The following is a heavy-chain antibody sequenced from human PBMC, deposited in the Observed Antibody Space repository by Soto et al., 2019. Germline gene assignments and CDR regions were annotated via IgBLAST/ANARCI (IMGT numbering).Heavy chain of an antibody. CDR2: VYHSGST. Sequence: SETLSLTCAVSGGSISTSNWWSRVRQPPGKGLEWIGEVYHSGSTNYNPYLKSRVTISKDTSKNQFSLKLTSVTAADTAVYYFSRDVRFLESAGGYYYAMDVWGQGTTVTVSS. CDR3: SRDVRFLESAGGYYYAMDV. CDR1: GGSISTSNW. J-gene: IGHJ6*02. V-gene: IGHV4-4*02. D-gene: IGHD3-3*01.